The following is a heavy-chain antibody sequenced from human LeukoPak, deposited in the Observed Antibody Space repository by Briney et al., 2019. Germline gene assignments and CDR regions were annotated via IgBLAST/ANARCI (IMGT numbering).Heavy chain of an antibody. CDR2: INPNSGGT. V-gene: IGHV1-2*02. CDR3: ARVKGYDFWSGYYTPSPFDY. CDR1: GYTFTGYY. D-gene: IGHD3-3*01. J-gene: IGHJ4*02. Sequence: ASVKVSCKASGYTFTGYYTHWVRQAPGQGLEWMGWINPNSGGTNYAQKFQGRVTMTRDTSISTAYMELSRLRSDDTAVYYCARVKGYDFWSGYYTPSPFDYWGQGTLVTVSS.